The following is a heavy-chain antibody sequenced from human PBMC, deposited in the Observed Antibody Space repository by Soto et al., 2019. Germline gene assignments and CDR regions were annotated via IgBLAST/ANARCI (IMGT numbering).Heavy chain of an antibody. J-gene: IGHJ4*02. D-gene: IGHD6-19*01. V-gene: IGHV1-46*01. CDR2: INPSGGST. CDR3: AREGPGYSSGWYDFGIDY. CDR1: GYTFTSYY. Sequence: ASVKVSCKASGYTFTSYYMHWVRQAPGQGLEWMGIINPSGGSTSYAQKFQGRVTMTRDTSTSTVYMELSSLRSEDTAVYYCAREGPGYSSGWYDFGIDYWGQGTLVTVSS.